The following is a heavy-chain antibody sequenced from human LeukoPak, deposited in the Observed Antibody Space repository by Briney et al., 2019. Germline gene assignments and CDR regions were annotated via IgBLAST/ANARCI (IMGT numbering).Heavy chain of an antibody. J-gene: IGHJ5*02. CDR3: ARDLKYSSAPDVDKTFDP. V-gene: IGHV1-69*05. CDR2: IIPIFDAT. Sequence: ASVKVSCKASGGTFSSYAFSWVRQAPGQGLEWMGGIIPIFDATNYAQKFQGRVTITTDESTGTAYMELSSLRSEDTAVYYCARDLKYSSAPDVDKTFDPWGQGTLVTVSS. D-gene: IGHD6-25*01. CDR1: GGTFSSYA.